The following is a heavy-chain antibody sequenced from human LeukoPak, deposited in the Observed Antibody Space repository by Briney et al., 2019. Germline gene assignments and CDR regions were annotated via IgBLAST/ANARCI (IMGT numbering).Heavy chain of an antibody. CDR3: AYGSGSSNHYYYYMDV. CDR1: GFTFDDYA. CDR2: ISWNSGSI. Sequence: PGGSLRLSCAASGFTFDDYAMHWVRQAPGKGLEWVSGISWNSGSIGYADSVKGRFTISRDNSKNTLYLQMNSLRAEDTAVYYCAYGSGSSNHYYYYMDVWGKGTTVTISS. J-gene: IGHJ6*03. D-gene: IGHD3-10*01. V-gene: IGHV3-9*01.